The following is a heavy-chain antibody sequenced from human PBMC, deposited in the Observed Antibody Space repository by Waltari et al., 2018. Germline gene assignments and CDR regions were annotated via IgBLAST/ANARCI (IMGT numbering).Heavy chain of an antibody. J-gene: IGHJ5*02. CDR2: IYTSGST. CDR3: ARGGLSITIFGVAGFDP. D-gene: IGHD3-3*01. Sequence: QVQLQESGPGLVKPSQTLSLTCTVSGGSISSGSYYWSWIRQPAGKGLEWIGYIYTSGSTNYNPSLKSRVTISVDTSKNQFSLKLSSVTAADTAVYYCARGGLSITIFGVAGFDPWGQGTLVTVSS. V-gene: IGHV4-61*09. CDR1: GGSISSGSYY.